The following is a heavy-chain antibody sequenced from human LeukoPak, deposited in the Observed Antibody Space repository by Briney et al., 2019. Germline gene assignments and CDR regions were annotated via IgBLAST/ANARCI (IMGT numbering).Heavy chain of an antibody. J-gene: IGHJ3*02. V-gene: IGHV1-69*05. CDR3: ASPTAYYYDSSGFDI. D-gene: IGHD3-22*01. CDR1: GYAFTGYY. CDR2: IIPIFGTA. Sequence: SVKVSCKASGYAFTGYYIQWVREAPGQGLEWMGGIIPIFGTANYAQKFQGRVTITTDESTSTAYMELSSLRSEDTAVYYCASPTAYYYDSSGFDIWGQGTMVTVSS.